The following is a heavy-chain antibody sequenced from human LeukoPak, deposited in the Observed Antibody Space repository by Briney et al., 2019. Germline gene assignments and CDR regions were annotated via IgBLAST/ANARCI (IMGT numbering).Heavy chain of an antibody. J-gene: IGHJ4*02. CDR2: IKEDGSEK. V-gene: IGHV3-7*01. Sequence: HPGGSLRLSCVASGFSFNNYWMSWVRQAPGKWLDRVANIKEDGSEKYYVDSVKCRFTISRDNPKNSLYLQMDSLRGEDTAVYYCARVGQRVYVTPLDYWGQGTLVTVSS. D-gene: IGHD2-8*01. CDR1: GFSFNNYW. CDR3: ARVGQRVYVTPLDY.